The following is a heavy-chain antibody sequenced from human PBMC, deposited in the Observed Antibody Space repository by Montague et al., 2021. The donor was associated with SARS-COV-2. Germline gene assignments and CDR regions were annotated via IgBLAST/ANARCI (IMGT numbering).Heavy chain of an antibody. D-gene: IGHD2-2*01. Sequence: SLRLSCAASGFTFSSYAMSWVRQAPGKGLEWVSAISGSGGSTYYANSVKGRFTISRDNSKNTLYLQMNSLRAEDTAVYYCASPREYQLPCGFDYWGQGTLVTVSS. CDR3: ASPREYQLPCGFDY. J-gene: IGHJ4*02. CDR2: ISGSGGST. CDR1: GFTFSSYA. V-gene: IGHV3-23*01.